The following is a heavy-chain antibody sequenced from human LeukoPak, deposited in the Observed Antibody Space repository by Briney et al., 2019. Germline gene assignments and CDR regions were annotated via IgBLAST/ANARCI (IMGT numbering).Heavy chain of an antibody. CDR1: GVTFDDYS. J-gene: IGHJ3*01. D-gene: IGHD3-10*01. V-gene: IGHV3-43*01. Sequence: ESLTLTCAASGVTFDDYSMYWIRQAPGKGLEWIWGINWAGDSTYYAAFVKGRFTISRDNTKSSLYLQMNSLTTEDAALYYCAREGREIVFLTDAFDVGGHGTMVTVPS. CDR2: INWAGDST. CDR3: AREGREIVFLTDAFDV.